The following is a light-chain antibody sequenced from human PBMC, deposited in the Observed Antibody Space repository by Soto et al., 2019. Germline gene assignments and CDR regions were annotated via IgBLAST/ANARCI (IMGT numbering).Light chain of an antibody. CDR1: ASDIGGYTF. J-gene: IGLJ1*01. CDR2: DVN. V-gene: IGLV2-8*01. Sequence: QSVLTQPPSASGSPGQSVAISCTGTASDIGGYTFVSWYQQHPGKAPKLLIYDVNRRPSGVPDRFSGSKSGNTASLTVSGLQSADEADYHCSAHGGTPPYVFGTGTNLTVL. CDR3: SAHGGTPPYV.